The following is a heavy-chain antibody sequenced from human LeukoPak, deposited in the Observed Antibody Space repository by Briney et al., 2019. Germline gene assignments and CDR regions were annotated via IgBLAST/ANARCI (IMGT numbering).Heavy chain of an antibody. CDR3: ATSGRSSLAFDV. J-gene: IGHJ3*01. Sequence: GATVKISCKSSGYTFSDYYIHWVRQAPGGGLQWLGRVDPEDAKAVYSENLQGRVTITADSFSGSTYMFLSSLTSEDTAFYYCATSGRSSLAFDVWGQGTVVTVSS. CDR2: VDPEDAKA. D-gene: IGHD3-10*01. CDR1: GYTFSDYY. V-gene: IGHV1-69-2*01.